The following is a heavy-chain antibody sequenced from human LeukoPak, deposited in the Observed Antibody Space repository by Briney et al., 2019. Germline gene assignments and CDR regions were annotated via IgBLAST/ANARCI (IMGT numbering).Heavy chain of an antibody. CDR3: AAIKSPVAGIDF. CDR2: IVVGSGNT. CDR1: GFTFTSSA. D-gene: IGHD6-19*01. Sequence: SSVTVSCKASGFTFTSSAMQWLRQARGQRLEWIGWIVVGSGNTNYAQKFQERVTITRDMSTSTAYVELSSLRSEDTGVYYCAAIKSPVAGIDFWGQGTLVTVSS. J-gene: IGHJ4*02. V-gene: IGHV1-58*02.